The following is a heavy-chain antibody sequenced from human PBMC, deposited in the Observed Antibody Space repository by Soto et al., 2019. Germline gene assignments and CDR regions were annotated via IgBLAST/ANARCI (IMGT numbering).Heavy chain of an antibody. CDR2: INHSGST. V-gene: IGHV4-34*01. CDR3: LQVDTDGDRDH. D-gene: IGHD5-18*01. CDR1: GGSFSGYY. Sequence: SETLSLTCAVYGGSFSGYYWSWIRQPPGKGLEWIGEINHSGSTNYNPSLKSRVTISVDTSKDQFSLKLSSVTAADTAVYYCLQVDTDGDRDHWGQGTLVTVSS. J-gene: IGHJ4*02.